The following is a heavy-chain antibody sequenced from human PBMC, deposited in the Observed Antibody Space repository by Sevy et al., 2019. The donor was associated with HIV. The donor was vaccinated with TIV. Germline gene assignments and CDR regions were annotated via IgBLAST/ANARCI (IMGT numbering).Heavy chain of an antibody. V-gene: IGHV3-33*01. CDR1: GFSISGYG. D-gene: IGHD6-19*01. CDR3: AREYIRVAGIGYYFHS. J-gene: IGHJ4*02. CDR2: IWYDGTNK. Sequence: GGSLRLSCAASGFSISGYGMHWVRQAPGKGLEWVAVIWYDGTNKEYADSVKGRFTISRHNSKNTLYLQMNSLRAEDTAVYYCAREYIRVAGIGYYFHSWGQGTLVTVSS.